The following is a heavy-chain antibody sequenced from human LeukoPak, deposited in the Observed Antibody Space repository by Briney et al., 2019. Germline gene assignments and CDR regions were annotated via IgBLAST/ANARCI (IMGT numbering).Heavy chain of an antibody. J-gene: IGHJ4*02. CDR3: ARSSGAYRSFDC. CDR1: GGSISSYY. V-gene: IGHV4-59*01. CDR2: IYYSGTT. Sequence: SETLSLTCTVSGGSISSYYWSWIRQPPGKGLEWIGYIYYSGTTDYNPPLKSRVTISVDTSNNQFSLKVSSVTAADTAVYYCARSSGAYRSFDCWGQGTLVPVSS. D-gene: IGHD1-26*01.